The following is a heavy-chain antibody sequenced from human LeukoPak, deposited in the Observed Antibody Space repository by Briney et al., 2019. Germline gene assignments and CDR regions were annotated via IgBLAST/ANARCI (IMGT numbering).Heavy chain of an antibody. CDR1: GLSVITNY. CDR2: ISRGAST. CDR3: VKEAPGTTIYY. Sequence: GGSLRLSCAGSGLSVITNYMSWVRQAPGEGLEWVSVISRGASTYYADSVKGRFTISRDSSTNTVYLQMDSLRAEDTAVYFCVKEAPGTTIYYWGQGTLVTVSS. D-gene: IGHD1-14*01. J-gene: IGHJ4*02. V-gene: IGHV3-66*01.